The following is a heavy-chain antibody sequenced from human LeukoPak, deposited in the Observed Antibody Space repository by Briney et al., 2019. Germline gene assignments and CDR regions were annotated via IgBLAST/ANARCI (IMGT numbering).Heavy chain of an antibody. J-gene: IGHJ4*02. CDR2: INPSGGST. CDR3: ARDRGAHYYEDY. CDR1: GYTFTSYY. D-gene: IGHD3-22*01. Sequence: ASVKVSCKASGYTFTSYYMHWVRQAPGQGLEWMGIINPSGGSTSYAQKLQGRVTMTTDTSTSTAYMELRSLRSDDAAVYYCARDRGAHYYEDYWGQGTLVTVSS. V-gene: IGHV1-46*01.